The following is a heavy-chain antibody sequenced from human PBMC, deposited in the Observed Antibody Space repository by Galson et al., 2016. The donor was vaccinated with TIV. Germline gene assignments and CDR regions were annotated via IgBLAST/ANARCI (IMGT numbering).Heavy chain of an antibody. D-gene: IGHD2-15*01. Sequence: SLRLSCAASGFIFSNAWMSWVRQAPGKGLEWVGRINSNFDGGTTDYAAPVKGRFTIAKHNSKNTLFLQMNRLKTEDTDVYYCTTELGYCSGGYCYYFDFWGQGTLVTVSS. J-gene: IGHJ4*02. CDR2: INSNFDGGTT. CDR1: GFIFSNAW. V-gene: IGHV3-15*01. CDR3: TTELGYCSGGYCYYFDF.